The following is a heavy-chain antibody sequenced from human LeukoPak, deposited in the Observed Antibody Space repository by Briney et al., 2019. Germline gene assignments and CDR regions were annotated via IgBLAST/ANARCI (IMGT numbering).Heavy chain of an antibody. Sequence: SETLSLTCTVSGGSISSYYWSWIRQPPGKGLEWIGYIYYSGSTNYNPSLKSRVTISVDTSKNQFSLKLSSVTAADTAVYYCARGLYSSSWYYFDYWGQGTLVTVSS. CDR3: ARGLYSSSWYYFDY. J-gene: IGHJ4*02. D-gene: IGHD6-13*01. CDR2: IYYSGST. V-gene: IGHV4-59*01. CDR1: GGSISSYY.